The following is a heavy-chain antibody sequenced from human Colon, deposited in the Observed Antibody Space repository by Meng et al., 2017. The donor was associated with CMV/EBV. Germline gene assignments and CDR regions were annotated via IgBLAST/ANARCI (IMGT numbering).Heavy chain of an antibody. V-gene: IGHV3-21*01. CDR2: ISSSSYI. CDR3: AVIGGCSSTSCSVPGNWFDP. CDR1: GFTFSSYS. J-gene: IGHJ5*02. Sequence: GGSLRLSRAASGFTFSSYSMNWVRQAPGKGLEWVSSISSSSYIYYADSVKGRFTISRDNAKNSLYLQMNSLRAEDTAVYYCAVIGGCSSTSCSVPGNWFDPWGQGTLVTVSS. D-gene: IGHD2-2*01.